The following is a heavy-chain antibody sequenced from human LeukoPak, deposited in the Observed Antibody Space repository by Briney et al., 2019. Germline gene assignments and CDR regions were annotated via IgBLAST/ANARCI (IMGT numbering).Heavy chain of an antibody. Sequence: KASETLSLTCSVSGGSISNYYWSWIRQSPGKGPEWIGYIYNSGSTYYNPSLKSRVTISVDTSQNQFSLKLSSVTAADTAVYYCARVREYSYGLFDYWGQGTLVTVSS. CDR3: ARVREYSYGLFDY. V-gene: IGHV4-59*08. J-gene: IGHJ4*02. CDR2: IYNSGST. CDR1: GGSISNYY. D-gene: IGHD5-18*01.